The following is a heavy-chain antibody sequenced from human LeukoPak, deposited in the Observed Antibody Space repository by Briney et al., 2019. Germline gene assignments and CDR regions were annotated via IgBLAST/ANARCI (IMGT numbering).Heavy chain of an antibody. CDR2: INPSGGST. D-gene: IGHD6-13*01. CDR1: GYTFTSYY. J-gene: IGHJ4*02. Sequence: GASVKVSCKASGYTFTSYYMHWVRQAPGQGLEWMGIINPSGGSTSYAQKFQGRVTMTRDTSISTAYMELSRLRSDDTAVYYCARVGEGSSSWYLHLFDYWGQGTLVTVSS. CDR3: ARVGEGSSSWYLHLFDY. V-gene: IGHV1-46*01.